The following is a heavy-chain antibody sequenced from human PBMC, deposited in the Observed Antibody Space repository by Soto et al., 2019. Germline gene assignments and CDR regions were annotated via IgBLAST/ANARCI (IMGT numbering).Heavy chain of an antibody. CDR1: GIPVSSNY. CDR3: SRDGPYYYGSRMDV. CDR2: LHSGGDT. Sequence: EVQLVESGGGLVQPGGSLRLSCVASGIPVSSNYMTWVRQAPGKGLEWVSVLHSGGDTYYANSVKGRFTISRHDSTNTLFLQMNSLTAEDTAVYYCSRDGPYYYGSRMDVWGQGTTVTVSS. V-gene: IGHV3-53*04. D-gene: IGHD3-10*01. J-gene: IGHJ6*02.